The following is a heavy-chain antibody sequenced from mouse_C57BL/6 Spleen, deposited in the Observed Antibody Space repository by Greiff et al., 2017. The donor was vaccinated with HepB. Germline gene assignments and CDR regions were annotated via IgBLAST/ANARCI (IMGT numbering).Heavy chain of an antibody. J-gene: IGHJ1*03. Sequence: QVQLQQSGPELVKPGASVKISCKASGYAFSSSWMNWVKQRPGKGLEWIGRIYPGDGDTNYNGKFKGKATLTADKSSSAAYMQLSSLTSEDSAVYFCARSGCDDWYFYVWGTGTTVIVSS. D-gene: IGHD3-1*01. CDR3: ARSGCDDWYFYV. CDR2: IYPGDGDT. CDR1: GYAFSSSW. V-gene: IGHV1-82*01.